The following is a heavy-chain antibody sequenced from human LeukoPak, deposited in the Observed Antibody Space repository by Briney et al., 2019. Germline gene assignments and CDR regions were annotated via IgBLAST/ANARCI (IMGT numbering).Heavy chain of an antibody. D-gene: IGHD5/OR15-5a*01. V-gene: IGHV4-61*02. CDR2: IYTSGST. CDR1: GGSISSGSYY. J-gene: IGHJ5*02. Sequence: SETLSLTCTVSGGSISSGSYYWSWIRQPAGKGLEWIGRIYTSGSTNYNPSLKSRVTISVDTSKNQFSLKLSSVTAADTAVYYCARGVRNWFDPWGQGTLVTVPS. CDR3: ARGVRNWFDP.